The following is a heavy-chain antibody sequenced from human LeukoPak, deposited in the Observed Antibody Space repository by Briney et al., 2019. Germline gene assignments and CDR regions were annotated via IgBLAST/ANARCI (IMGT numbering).Heavy chain of an antibody. CDR2: ISYDGSNK. J-gene: IGHJ4*02. V-gene: IGHV3-30-3*01. Sequence: GGSLRLSCAASGFTFSSYAMHWVRQAPGKGLEWVAVISYDGSNKYYADSVKGRFTISRDNSKNTLYLQMNSLRAEDTAVYYCARGGYESRDSSGHYGVGYYFDYWGQGTLVTVSS. CDR1: GFTFSSYA. D-gene: IGHD3-22*01. CDR3: ARGGYESRDSSGHYGVGYYFDY.